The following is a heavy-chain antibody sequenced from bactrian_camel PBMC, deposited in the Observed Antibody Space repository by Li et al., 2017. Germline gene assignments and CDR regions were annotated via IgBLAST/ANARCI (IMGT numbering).Heavy chain of an antibody. CDR2: FILGTGGT. Sequence: DVQLVESGGGSVQVGGSLKLSCAISGTTFSRICMGWFRQAAGKEREPVTTFILGTGGTAYANAVQGRFTISRDNTKNTVDLYMNNLKPEDTARYICAASSQYGSWTYGQGTQVTVS. D-gene: IGHD3*01. CDR1: GTTFSRIC. J-gene: IGHJ4*01. V-gene: IGHV3S31*01.